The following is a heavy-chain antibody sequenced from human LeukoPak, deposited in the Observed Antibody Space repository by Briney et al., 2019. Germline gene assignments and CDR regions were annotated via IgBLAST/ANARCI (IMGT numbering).Heavy chain of an antibody. V-gene: IGHV1-46*01. J-gene: IGHJ4*02. Sequence: GASVKVSCKASGYTFTSYYMHWVRQAPGQGLEWMGIINPSGGSTSYAQKFQGRVTMTRDTSTSTAYMELRSLRSDDTAVYYCARIVYYDSSGPPGILDYWGQGTLVTVSS. CDR3: ARIVYYDSSGPPGILDY. CDR2: INPSGGST. CDR1: GYTFTSYY. D-gene: IGHD3-22*01.